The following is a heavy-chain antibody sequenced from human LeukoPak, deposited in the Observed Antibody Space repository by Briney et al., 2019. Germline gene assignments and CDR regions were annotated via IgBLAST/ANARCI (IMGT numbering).Heavy chain of an antibody. CDR3: ARDRGYGDFSSDY. D-gene: IGHD4-17*01. CDR2: IWYDGSNK. CDR1: GFSFRSYG. Sequence: PGGSLRLSCAASGFSFRSYGMHWVRQAPGKGLEWVAVIWYDGSNKYYAGSVKGRFTISRDNSKNTLNLQMNSLRAEDTAVYYCARDRGYGDFSSDYWGQGTRVTVSS. J-gene: IGHJ4*02. V-gene: IGHV3-33*01.